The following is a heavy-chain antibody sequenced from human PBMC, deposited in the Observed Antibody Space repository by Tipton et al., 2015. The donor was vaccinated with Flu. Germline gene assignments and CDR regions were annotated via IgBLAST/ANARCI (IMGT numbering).Heavy chain of an antibody. V-gene: IGHV4-31*03. CDR2: IYHSGSS. J-gene: IGHJ5*02. Sequence: TLSLTCSVSGGSIRTSGYYWSWVRQLPGKGLEWIGDIYHSGSSDYNPSLRSRVTLSLDTSKNQFSLRLTSVTAADTAVYYCARDRGLSNWFDPWGQGTLVTVSS. CDR3: ARDRGLSNWFDP. CDR1: GGSIRTSGYY. D-gene: IGHD3-10*01.